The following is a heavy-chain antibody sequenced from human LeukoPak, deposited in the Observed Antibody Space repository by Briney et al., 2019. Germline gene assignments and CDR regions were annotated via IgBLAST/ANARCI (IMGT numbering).Heavy chain of an antibody. J-gene: IGHJ4*02. V-gene: IGHV3-23*01. Sequence: PGGSLRLSCAASGFTFSSYAMSWVRQAPGKGLEWVSAISGSGGSTYYADSVKGRFTISRDNSKNTLYLQMNSLRAEDTAVCYCALFAVHTAMVGYHPSDYWGQGTLVTVSS. CDR2: ISGSGGST. CDR3: ALFAVHTAMVGYHPSDY. CDR1: GFTFSSYA. D-gene: IGHD5-18*01.